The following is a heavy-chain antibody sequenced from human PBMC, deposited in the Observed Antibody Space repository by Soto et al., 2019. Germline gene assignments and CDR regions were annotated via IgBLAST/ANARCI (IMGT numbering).Heavy chain of an antibody. D-gene: IGHD5-18*01. Sequence: SVKVSCKASGGTFSSYAISWVRQTPGQGLEWMGGIIPIFGTANYAQKFQGRVTITADESTSTAYMELSSLRSEDTAVYYCARVRGYSYGRLDFYYYYGMDVWGQGTTVTVSS. J-gene: IGHJ6*02. CDR1: GGTFSSYA. CDR2: IIPIFGTA. V-gene: IGHV1-69*13. CDR3: ARVRGYSYGRLDFYYYYGMDV.